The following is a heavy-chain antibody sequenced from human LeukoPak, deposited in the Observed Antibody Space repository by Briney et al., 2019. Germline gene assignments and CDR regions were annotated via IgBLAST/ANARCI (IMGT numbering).Heavy chain of an antibody. CDR1: GYTFTGYY. V-gene: IGHV1-2*02. J-gene: IGHJ6*03. Sequence: ASVKVSCKASGYTFTGYYMHWVRQAPGQGLEWMGWINPNSGGTNYAQKFQGRVTMTRDTSISTAYMELSSLRSEDTAVYYCARDGGYSYGYSYYYYYMDVWGKGTTVTVSS. CDR2: INPNSGGT. D-gene: IGHD5-18*01. CDR3: ARDGGYSYGYSYYYYYMDV.